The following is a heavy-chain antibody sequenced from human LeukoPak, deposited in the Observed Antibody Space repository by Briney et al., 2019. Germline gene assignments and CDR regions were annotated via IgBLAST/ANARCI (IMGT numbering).Heavy chain of an antibody. J-gene: IGHJ4*02. CDR1: GFTVSSNY. V-gene: IGHV3-53*01. D-gene: IGHD5-18*01. Sequence: GGPLRLSCAASGFTVSSNYMSWVRQAPGKGLQWVSVIYSDGSTYYADSVKGRFTISRVNSKSTLYLQLNSLRAEDTALYYCARGVSATGYSYSSWGQGTLVTVSS. CDR3: ARGVSATGYSYSS. CDR2: IYSDGST.